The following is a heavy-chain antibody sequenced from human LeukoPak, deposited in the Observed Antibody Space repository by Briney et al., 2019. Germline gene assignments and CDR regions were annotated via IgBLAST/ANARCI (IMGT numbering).Heavy chain of an antibody. CDR1: GYTFTAYY. CDR3: AGENTVRNRDFDY. Sequence: ASVKVSCKASGYTFTAYYIHWVRQAPGQGLEWMGWISAYNGNTNYAQKLQGRVTMTTDTSTSTAYMELRSLRSDDTAVYYCAGENTVRNRDFDYWGQGTLVTVSS. CDR2: ISAYNGNT. D-gene: IGHD1-14*01. V-gene: IGHV1-18*01. J-gene: IGHJ4*02.